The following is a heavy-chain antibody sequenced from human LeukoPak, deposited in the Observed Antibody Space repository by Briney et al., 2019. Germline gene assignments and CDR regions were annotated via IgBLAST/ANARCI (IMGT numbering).Heavy chain of an antibody. D-gene: IGHD6-19*01. Sequence: GGSLRLSCAASGFTFSTHWMHWVRQAPGKGLEWVSAIDDDGGSTDYADSVRGRFTISRDNSKNTLFLQMNRLRADDTALYYCARRVGGTPDYWGRGTLVTVSS. CDR1: GFTFSTHW. V-gene: IGHV3-74*01. J-gene: IGHJ4*02. CDR2: IDDDGGST. CDR3: ARRVGGTPDY.